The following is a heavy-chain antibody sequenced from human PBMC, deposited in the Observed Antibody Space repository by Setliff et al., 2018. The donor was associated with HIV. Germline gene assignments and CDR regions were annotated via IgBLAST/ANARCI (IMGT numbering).Heavy chain of an antibody. CDR1: GGSISSSSYY. CDR3: ARNDAFDI. Sequence: SETLSLTCTVSGGSISSSSYYWGWIRQPPGKGLEWIGSIYTNGRTHYNPSLKSRVTISMDTSKNQFSLKLSSVTAADTAVYYCARNDAFDIWGQGTLVTVSS. CDR2: IYTNGRT. J-gene: IGHJ3*02. V-gene: IGHV4-39*07.